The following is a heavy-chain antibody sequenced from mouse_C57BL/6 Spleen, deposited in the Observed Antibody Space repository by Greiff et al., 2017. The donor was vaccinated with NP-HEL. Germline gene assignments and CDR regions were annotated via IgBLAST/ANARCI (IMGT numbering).Heavy chain of an antibody. CDR1: GFTFSDAW. CDR3: TIYYDYDSWYFDV. V-gene: IGHV6-6*01. CDR2: IRNKANNHAT. J-gene: IGHJ1*03. Sequence: EVMLVESGGGLVQPGGSMKLSCAASGFTFSDAWMDWVRQSPEKGLEWVAEIRNKANNHATYYAESVKGRFTISRDDSKSSVYLQMNSLRAEDTGIYYCTIYYDYDSWYFDVWGTGTTVTVSS. D-gene: IGHD2-4*01.